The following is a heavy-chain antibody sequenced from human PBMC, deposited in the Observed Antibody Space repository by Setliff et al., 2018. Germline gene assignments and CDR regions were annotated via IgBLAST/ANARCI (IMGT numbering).Heavy chain of an antibody. Sequence: GGSLRLSCAASGFTFSNYWMSWVRQAPGKGLEWVANIKQDGSEKYYVDSVKGRFTISRDNAKNSLYLQMNSLRAEDTAVYYCASTQRGTSSECWGQGTLVTVPQ. CDR1: GFTFSNYW. CDR2: IKQDGSEK. J-gene: IGHJ4*02. D-gene: IGHD6-6*01. V-gene: IGHV3-7*03. CDR3: ASTQRGTSSEC.